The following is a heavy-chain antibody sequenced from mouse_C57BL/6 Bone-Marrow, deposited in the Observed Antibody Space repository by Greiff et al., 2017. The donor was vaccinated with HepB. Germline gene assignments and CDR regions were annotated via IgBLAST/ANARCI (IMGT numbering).Heavy chain of an antibody. Sequence: QVQLKESGPELVKPGASVKISCKASGYAFSSSWMNWVKQRPGKGLEWIGRIYPGDGDTNYNGKFKGKATLTADKSSSTAYMQLSSLTSEDSAVYFCARGRDYDYDVAYGGQGTLVTVSA. CDR2: IYPGDGDT. V-gene: IGHV1-82*01. D-gene: IGHD2-4*01. J-gene: IGHJ3*01. CDR3: ARGRDYDYDVAY. CDR1: GYAFSSSW.